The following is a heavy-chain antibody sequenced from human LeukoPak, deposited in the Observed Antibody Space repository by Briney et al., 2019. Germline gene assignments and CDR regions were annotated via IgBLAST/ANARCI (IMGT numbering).Heavy chain of an antibody. J-gene: IGHJ4*02. Sequence: SETLSLTCDVSGVSFSTYYWSWIRQSPEKGLEWIGEVNHSGYINLNPSLKSRVTISVDTSKNQFSLKLSSVTAADTAVYYCARQLYGSDYWGQGTLVTVSS. D-gene: IGHD4-17*01. CDR3: ARQLYGSDY. CDR1: GVSFSTYY. V-gene: IGHV4-34*01. CDR2: VNHSGYI.